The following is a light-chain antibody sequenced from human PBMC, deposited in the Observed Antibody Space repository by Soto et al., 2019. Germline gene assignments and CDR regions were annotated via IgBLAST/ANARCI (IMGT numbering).Light chain of an antibody. CDR1: QSVSSN. J-gene: IGKJ5*01. V-gene: IGKV3-15*01. CDR2: DAS. CDR3: QQYNSWPPIT. Sequence: EIVMTQSPATLSVSPVERATLSCMSSQSVSSNLAWYQQKPGQAPRLLIYDASTRATGIPDRFSGSGSGTEFTLTISSLQSEDFVVYYCQQYNSWPPITCGQGTRREIK.